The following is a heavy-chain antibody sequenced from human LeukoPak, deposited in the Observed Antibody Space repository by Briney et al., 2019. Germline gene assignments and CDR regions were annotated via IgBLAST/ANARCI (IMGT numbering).Heavy chain of an antibody. CDR2: IYYSGST. Sequence: SETLSLTCAVSGGSISNYYWSWVRQPPGKGLDWIGYIYYSGSTNYNPSLKSRVTISVDTSRNQFSLKLSSVTAADTAVYYCARHEKSSGWYYDYWGQGTLVTVSS. CDR3: ARHEKSSGWYYDY. J-gene: IGHJ4*02. V-gene: IGHV4-59*08. D-gene: IGHD6-19*01. CDR1: GGSISNYY.